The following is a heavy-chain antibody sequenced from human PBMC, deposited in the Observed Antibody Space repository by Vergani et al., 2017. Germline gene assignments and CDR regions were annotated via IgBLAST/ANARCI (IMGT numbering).Heavy chain of an antibody. CDR1: GAYVGSGGYY. CDR3: ARVMYRDEASTGYRLEGMDI. CDR2: IYSTGST. D-gene: IGHD3-9*01. J-gene: IGHJ6*02. Sequence: QVQLQESGPGLVKASQTLSLTCSVSGAYVGSGGYYWSWIRQSPGKGLEWIGYIYSTGSTNYNPSLNSRVTMSVDTSKNQFSLKLRSVTAADTAVYFCARVMYRDEASTGYRLEGMDIWGQGTTVTISS. V-gene: IGHV4-61*08.